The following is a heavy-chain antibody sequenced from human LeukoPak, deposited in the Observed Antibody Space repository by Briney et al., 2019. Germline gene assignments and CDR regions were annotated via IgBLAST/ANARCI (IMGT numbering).Heavy chain of an antibody. V-gene: IGHV4-31*03. D-gene: IGHD2-15*01. Sequence: PSETLSLTCTVSGGSISSGAYYWSWIRQHPGKGPEWIGYIYYSGSTYYNPSLKSRVAISIDTSKNQFSLQLSSVTAADTAVYHCARESAATSSFDYWGQGTLATVSS. CDR2: IYYSGST. J-gene: IGHJ4*02. CDR1: GGSISSGAYY. CDR3: ARESAATSSFDY.